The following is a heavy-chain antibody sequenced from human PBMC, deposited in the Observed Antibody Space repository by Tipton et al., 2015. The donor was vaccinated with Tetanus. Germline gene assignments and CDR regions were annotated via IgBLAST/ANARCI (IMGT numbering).Heavy chain of an antibody. D-gene: IGHD5-18*01. J-gene: IGHJ6*02. Sequence: TLSLTCTVSGGSISSYYWSWIRQPPGEGLEWIGYISHRGSTNYNPSLKSRVTMSVDTSKNQFSLKLSSVTAADTAVYYCARHRLTGDTEYGMDVWGQGTTVTVSS. CDR2: ISHRGST. CDR3: ARHRLTGDTEYGMDV. CDR1: GGSISSYY. V-gene: IGHV4-59*08.